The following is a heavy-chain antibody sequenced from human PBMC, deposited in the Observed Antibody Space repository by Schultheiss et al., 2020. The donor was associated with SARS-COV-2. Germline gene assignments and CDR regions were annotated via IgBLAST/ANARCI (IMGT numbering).Heavy chain of an antibody. CDR3: ATMPWTTVTTGGPFDY. D-gene: IGHD4-11*01. CDR2: IYYSGST. Sequence: SQTLSLTCTVSGGSMSSYYWSWIRQPPGKGLEWIGYIYYSGSTNYNPSLKSRVTISVDTSKNQFSLKLSSVTAADTAVYYCATMPWTTVTTGGPFDYWGQGTLVTVSS. J-gene: IGHJ4*02. V-gene: IGHV4-59*08. CDR1: GGSMSSYY.